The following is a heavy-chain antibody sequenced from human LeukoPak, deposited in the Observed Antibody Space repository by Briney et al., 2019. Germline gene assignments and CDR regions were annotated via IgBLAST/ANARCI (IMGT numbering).Heavy chain of an antibody. CDR3: ARQSSGWYYAFDI. CDR1: GGSFSGYY. D-gene: IGHD6-19*01. J-gene: IGHJ3*02. Sequence: PSETLSLTCAGYGGSFSGYYWSWIRQPPGKGLEWIGEINHSGSTNYNPSLKSRVTISVDTSKNQFSLKLSSVTAADTAVYYCARQSSGWYYAFDIWGQGTMVTVSS. V-gene: IGHV4-34*01. CDR2: INHSGST.